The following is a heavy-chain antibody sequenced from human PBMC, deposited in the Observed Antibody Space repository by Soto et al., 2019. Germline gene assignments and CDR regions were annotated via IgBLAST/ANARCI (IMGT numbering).Heavy chain of an antibody. D-gene: IGHD3-3*01. J-gene: IGHJ4*02. CDR3: VRDTLFAVGLPHYFDY. V-gene: IGHV4-39*02. Sequence: PSETLSLTCTVSGGSISSSSYYWGWIRQPPGKGLEWIGSIYYSGSTYYNPSLKSRVTISVDTSKNQFSQKLSSVTAADTAVYYCVRDTLFAVGLPHYFDYWGQRTLVTVSS. CDR2: IYYSGST. CDR1: GGSISSSSYY.